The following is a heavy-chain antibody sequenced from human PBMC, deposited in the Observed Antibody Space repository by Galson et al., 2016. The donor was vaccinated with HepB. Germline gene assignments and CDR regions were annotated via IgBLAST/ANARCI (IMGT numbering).Heavy chain of an antibody. Sequence: SLRLSCAASGLSVGSNYMSWVRQAPGKGLEWVAGIWTGGSNKYYGDSVKGRFTISRDNSKNTLYLQMNSLRAEDTAVYYCAKSKGGVWSYYFDYWGQGTLVTVSS. V-gene: IGHV3-33*06. J-gene: IGHJ4*02. D-gene: IGHD6-19*01. CDR1: GLSVGSNY. CDR3: AKSKGGVWSYYFDY. CDR2: IWTGGSNK.